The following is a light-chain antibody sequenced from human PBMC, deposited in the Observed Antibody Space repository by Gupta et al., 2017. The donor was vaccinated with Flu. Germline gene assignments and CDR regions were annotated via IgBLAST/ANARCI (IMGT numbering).Light chain of an antibody. CDR2: EGS. CDR3: CSYAGSSSYV. CDR1: SSDVGSYNL. V-gene: IGLV2-23*01. J-gene: IGLJ1*01. Sequence: QSALTQPASVSVSPGQSITISCTGTSSDVGSYNLVSWYQQHPGKAPKLMIYEGSKRPSGVSNRFSGSKSGNTASLTISGLQAENEADYDCCSYAGSSSYVFGTGTKVTVL.